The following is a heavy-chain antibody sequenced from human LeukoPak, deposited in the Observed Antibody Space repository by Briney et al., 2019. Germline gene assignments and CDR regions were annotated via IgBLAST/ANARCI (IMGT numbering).Heavy chain of an antibody. Sequence: ASVKASCTASGYTFTSYDINWVRQATGQGLEWMGWMNPNSGNTGYAQKFQGRVTMTRNTSISTAYMELSSLRSEDTAVYYCARGRGYDYVWGSSVIYYFDYWGQGTLVTVSS. CDR1: GYTFTSYD. J-gene: IGHJ4*02. CDR3: ARGRGYDYVWGSSVIYYFDY. D-gene: IGHD3-16*01. V-gene: IGHV1-8*01. CDR2: MNPNSGNT.